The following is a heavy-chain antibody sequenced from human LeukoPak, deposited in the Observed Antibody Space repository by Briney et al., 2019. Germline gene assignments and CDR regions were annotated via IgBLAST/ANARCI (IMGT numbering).Heavy chain of an antibody. CDR1: STSITSGGYF. V-gene: IGHV4-61*02. CDR2: IYNRGRT. J-gene: IGHJ3*01. Sequence: SETLSLTCTISSTSITSGGYFCSWIPQPAGNELECLGLIYNRGRTNYNHSLTSRVTFSVDTYKNQFSLKLRSVTAADTAVYYCARAREFYSASNAYEVWGQGTRVTVSS. D-gene: IGHD2-15*01. CDR3: ARAREFYSASNAYEV.